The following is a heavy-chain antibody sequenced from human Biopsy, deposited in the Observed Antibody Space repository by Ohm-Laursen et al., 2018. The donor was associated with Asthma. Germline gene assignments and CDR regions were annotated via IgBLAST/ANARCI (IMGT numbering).Heavy chain of an antibody. Sequence: PSVTASCKAYGYTFINYAIHWARQAPGQWIEWIGWSNAGNGNTKYSQKFQGGVTISRDTSASTAYKDLSRLRSEDTAVYYCARTYYDFLTGQVDDAFAMWGQGTMVTVSS. CDR3: ARTYYDFLTGQVDDAFAM. J-gene: IGHJ3*02. V-gene: IGHV1-3*01. D-gene: IGHD3-9*01. CDR2: SNAGNGNT. CDR1: GYTFINYA.